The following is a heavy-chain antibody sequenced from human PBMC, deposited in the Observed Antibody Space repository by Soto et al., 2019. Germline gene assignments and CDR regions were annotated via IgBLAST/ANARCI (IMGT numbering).Heavy chain of an antibody. CDR3: ARDTAAIGQFDP. J-gene: IGHJ5*02. Sequence: SETLSLTCTVSGGSISSDGYYWSWIRQHPGKGLEWIGYIYYSGITYYNPSLKSRATISVDASKNQFSLKLSSVTAADTAVYYCARDTAAIGQFDPWGQGTLVTVSS. CDR1: GGSISSDGYY. V-gene: IGHV4-31*03. CDR2: IYYSGIT. D-gene: IGHD5-18*01.